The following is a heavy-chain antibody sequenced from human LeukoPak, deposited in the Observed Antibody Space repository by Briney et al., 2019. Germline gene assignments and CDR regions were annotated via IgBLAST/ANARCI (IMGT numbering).Heavy chain of an antibody. CDR2: IHPGDYDT. V-gene: IGHV5-51*01. D-gene: IGHD2-2*01. Sequence: GESLKISCTGSTYSFSSYWIGWVRHVPGKGLEWMGIIHPGDYDTRYSPSFQGQVTISVGKSISTAYLQWNTLKDSDTAIYYCARAPTSISHPKWFDSWGQGTLVTVSS. CDR1: TYSFSSYW. J-gene: IGHJ5*01. CDR3: ARAPTSISHPKWFDS.